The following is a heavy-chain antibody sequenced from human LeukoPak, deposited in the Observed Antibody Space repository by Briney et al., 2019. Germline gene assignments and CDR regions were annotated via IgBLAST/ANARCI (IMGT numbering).Heavy chain of an antibody. D-gene: IGHD4-17*01. J-gene: IGHJ4*02. V-gene: IGHV3-21*01. CDR1: GFTFTSYT. Sequence: GGSLRLSCAASGFTFTSYTMNWGRQAPGKGLEWVSSISSSSSYIYYADSVTGRFTISRDNAKNSLYPQMDSLRAEDTAVYYCARDYYGDYYFDFWGQGTLVTVSS. CDR3: ARDYYGDYYFDF. CDR2: ISSSSSYI.